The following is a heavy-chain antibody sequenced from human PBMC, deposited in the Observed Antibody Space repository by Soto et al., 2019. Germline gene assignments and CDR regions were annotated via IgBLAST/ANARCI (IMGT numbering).Heavy chain of an antibody. CDR3: ASWSNRAALLWFGEPRNWFDP. D-gene: IGHD3-10*01. V-gene: IGHV1-69*12. J-gene: IGHJ5*02. Sequence: QVQLVQSGAEVKKPGSSVKVSCKASGGTFSSYAISWVRQAPGQGLEWMGGIIPIFGTANYAQKFQGRVTITADESTSTAYMELSSLRSEDTAVYYCASWSNRAALLWFGEPRNWFDPWGQGTLVTVSS. CDR2: IIPIFGTA. CDR1: GGTFSSYA.